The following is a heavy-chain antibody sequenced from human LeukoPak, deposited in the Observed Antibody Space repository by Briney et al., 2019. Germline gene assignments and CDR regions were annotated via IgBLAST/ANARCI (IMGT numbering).Heavy chain of an antibody. CDR1: GFTFSTYW. CDR2: ISGSGGST. J-gene: IGHJ3*02. V-gene: IGHV3-23*01. Sequence: GGSLRLSCAASGFTFSTYWMHWVRQAPGKGLEWVSAISGSGGSTYYADSVKGRFTISRDNSKNTLYLQMNSLRAEDTAVYYCAKAVRPLYNYDILTGYYNGDAFDIWGQGTMVTVSS. D-gene: IGHD3-9*01. CDR3: AKAVRPLYNYDILTGYYNGDAFDI.